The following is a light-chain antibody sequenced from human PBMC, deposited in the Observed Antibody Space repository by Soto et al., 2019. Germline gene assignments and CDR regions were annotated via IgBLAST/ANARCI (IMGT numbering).Light chain of an antibody. V-gene: IGKV3-11*01. CDR3: QQRAKWPLT. CDR1: QSVYNF. Sequence: EILLTQSPVTLSLSPGQRATLSCRASQSVYNFLAWYQQKPGQAPRLLISDASERATGIPARFSGSGSGTDFTLTISSLEPEDFAICYCQQRAKWPLTFGGGTKVDIK. CDR2: DAS. J-gene: IGKJ4*01.